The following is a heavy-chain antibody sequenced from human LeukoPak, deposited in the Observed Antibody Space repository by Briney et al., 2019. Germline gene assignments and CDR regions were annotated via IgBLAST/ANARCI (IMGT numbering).Heavy chain of an antibody. CDR3: ARALMIRGVFDY. Sequence: PGRSLRLSCAASGFTFSSYAMHWVRQAPGKGLEWVAFISFDGSNIYYTDSVKGRFTISRDNSKNTLSLQMNSLRTEDTAVYYCARALMIRGVFDYWGQGTLVTVSS. J-gene: IGHJ4*02. V-gene: IGHV3-30-3*01. CDR1: GFTFSSYA. CDR2: ISFDGSNI. D-gene: IGHD3-10*01.